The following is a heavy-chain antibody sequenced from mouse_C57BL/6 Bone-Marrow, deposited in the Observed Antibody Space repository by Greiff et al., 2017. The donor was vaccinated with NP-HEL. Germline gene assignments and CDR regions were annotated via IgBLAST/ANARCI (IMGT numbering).Heavy chain of an antibody. J-gene: IGHJ1*03. V-gene: IGHV15-2*01. D-gene: IGHD1-1*01. Sequence: VQLKESGSELRSPGSSVKLSCKDFDSEVFPIAYMSWVRQKPGHGFEWIGGILPSIGRTIYGEKFEDKATLDADTLSNTAYLELNSLTSEDSAIYYCARIYYYGSGYFDVWGTGTTVTVSS. CDR2: ILPSIGRT. CDR1: DSEVFPIAY. CDR3: ARIYYYGSGYFDV.